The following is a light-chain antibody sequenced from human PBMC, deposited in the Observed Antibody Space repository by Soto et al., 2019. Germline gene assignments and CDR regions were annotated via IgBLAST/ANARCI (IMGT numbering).Light chain of an antibody. V-gene: IGKV1-39*01. CDR2: VPS. CDR1: QTIYSW. J-gene: IGKJ5*01. Sequence: DIQMNQSPSTLSASVEDRFTITCRASQTIYSWLAWYQQKPWKAPNLLIYVPSNLQSGVASRLSGSGSGTDFTLNINSLTLEAFETYYCQQGYSTPSTFAQG. CDR3: QQGYSTPST.